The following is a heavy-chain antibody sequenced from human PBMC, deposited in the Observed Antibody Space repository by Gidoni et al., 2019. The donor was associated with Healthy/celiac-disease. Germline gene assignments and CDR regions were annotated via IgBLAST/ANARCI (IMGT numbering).Heavy chain of an antibody. CDR2: IWYDGSYK. D-gene: IGHD3-22*01. CDR1: GFPFSSYG. CDR3: ARENYNDSSGSFDY. Sequence: QVQLVESGGGVVQPGRSLRLSCAASGFPFSSYGMHWVRQAPGKGLEWVAVIWYDGSYKYYADSVKGRFTSSRDNSKNTLYLQMNSLRAEDTAVYYCARENYNDSSGSFDYWGQGTLVTVSS. V-gene: IGHV3-33*01. J-gene: IGHJ4*02.